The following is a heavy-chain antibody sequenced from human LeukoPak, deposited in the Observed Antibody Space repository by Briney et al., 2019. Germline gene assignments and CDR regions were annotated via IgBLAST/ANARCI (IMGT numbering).Heavy chain of an antibody. CDR1: GFTFRNYV. J-gene: IGHJ4*02. V-gene: IGHV3-30-3*01. D-gene: IGHD3-10*01. CDR3: AREGYYGSGSPPSLYFDY. Sequence: GGSLRLSCAASGFTFRNYVIHWVRQAPGKGLEWVAVTSSDLNVKLYADSVKGRFTISRDNSRSTLYLQMNSLRPEDTAIYYCAREGYYGSGSPPSLYFDYWGQGTLVTVSP. CDR2: TSSDLNVK.